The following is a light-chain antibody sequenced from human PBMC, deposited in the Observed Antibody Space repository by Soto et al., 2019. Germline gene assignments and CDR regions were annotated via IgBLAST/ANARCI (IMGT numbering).Light chain of an antibody. CDR2: GAT. Sequence: EILLTQSPATLSVSPGETATLSCRASQNVLSDLAWYQQKPGQAPRLLVYGATTRATDAPAKFRGSGSGTEFSLTISSLQSEDFATYYCQQYRSWPRTFVQGSKVEI. J-gene: IGKJ1*01. V-gene: IGKV3-15*01. CDR3: QQYRSWPRT. CDR1: QNVLSD.